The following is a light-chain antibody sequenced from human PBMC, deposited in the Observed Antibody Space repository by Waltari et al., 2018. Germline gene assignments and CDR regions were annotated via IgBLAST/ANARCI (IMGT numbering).Light chain of an antibody. Sequence: IVMTQSPLSLPVTPGDPASISCRPRQIILHRNGYNYLDWYLQKPGQSPQLLIYLATTRASGVPDRFSGDASGTQFTLRISRVEAEDVGVYYCMQARQTPYTFGQGTKLEIK. CDR3: MQARQTPYT. CDR1: QIILHRNGYNY. CDR2: LAT. J-gene: IGKJ2*01. V-gene: IGKV2-28*01.